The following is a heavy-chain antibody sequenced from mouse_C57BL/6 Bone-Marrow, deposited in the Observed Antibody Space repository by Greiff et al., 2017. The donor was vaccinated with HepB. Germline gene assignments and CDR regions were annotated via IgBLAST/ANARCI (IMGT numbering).Heavy chain of an antibody. Sequence: EVKLVESGGGLVQPGGSLSLSCAASGFTFTDYYMSWVRQPPGKALEWLGFIRNKANGYTTEYSASVKGRFTISRDNSQSILYLQMNALRAEDSATYYCARSDALYFDYWGQGTTLTVSS. V-gene: IGHV7-3*01. J-gene: IGHJ2*01. CDR3: ARSDALYFDY. CDR2: IRNKANGYTT. CDR1: GFTFTDYY.